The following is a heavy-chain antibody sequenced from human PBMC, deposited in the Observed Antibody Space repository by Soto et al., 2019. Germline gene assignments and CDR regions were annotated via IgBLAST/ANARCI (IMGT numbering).Heavy chain of an antibody. J-gene: IGHJ4*02. D-gene: IGHD5-12*01. CDR2: ISFGSSDI. CDR3: ARDDGVHIVRAGAFDH. CDR1: GFPFSDYT. V-gene: IGHV3-48*02. Sequence: EVHLVESGGGLVQPGGSLRLSCAASGFPFSDYTMNWVRQAPGKGLEWISYISFGSSDIYYADSVKGRFTISRDNAKNSLFLQMNNLRDEDSAVYYCARDDGVHIVRAGAFDHWGQGTLVSVSS.